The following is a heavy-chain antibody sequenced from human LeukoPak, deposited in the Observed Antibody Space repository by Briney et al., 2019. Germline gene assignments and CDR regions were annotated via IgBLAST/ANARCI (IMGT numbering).Heavy chain of an antibody. V-gene: IGHV4-39*07. CDR2: IYYSGST. CDR3: ARGYFDWFLDN. Sequence: SETLSLTCTVSGGSISSSSYYWGWIRQPPGKGLEWIGSIYYSGSTYYNPSLKSRVTISVDMSKNQVSLNLRYVTAADTAVYYCARGYFDWFLDNWGQGTLVTVSS. D-gene: IGHD3-9*01. CDR1: GGSISSSSYY. J-gene: IGHJ4*02.